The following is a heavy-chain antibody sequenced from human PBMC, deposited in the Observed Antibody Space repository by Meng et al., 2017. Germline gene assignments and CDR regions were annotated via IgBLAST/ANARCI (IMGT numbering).Heavy chain of an antibody. CDR2: INPKSGDT. CDR1: GYNFPDYY. V-gene: IGHV1-2*06. D-gene: IGHD6-25*01. J-gene: IGHJ4*02. Sequence: QGQLVQRGAEVKKPGASVKVSCKPSGYNFPDYYIHWVRRAPGQGLEWMGRINPKSGDTHYAQKFQARVTMTGDTSISTAYMELSGLRSDDTAMYYCARDEDISAAGKLFGDYWGQGTLVTVSS. CDR3: ARDEDISAAGKLFGDY.